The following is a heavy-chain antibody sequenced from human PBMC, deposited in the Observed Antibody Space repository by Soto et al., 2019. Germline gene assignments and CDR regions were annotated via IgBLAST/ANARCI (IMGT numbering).Heavy chain of an antibody. CDR2: IIPILGIA. CDR1: GGTFSSYT. D-gene: IGHD6-19*01. CDR3: ARDQWSSSRWYYFDY. V-gene: IGHV1-69*08. Sequence: QVQLVQSGAEVKKPGSSVKVSCKASGGTFSSYTISWVRQAPGQGIEWMGRIIPILGIANYAQKFQGRVTITADKSTSTVDMELSSLRSEDTAVYYCARDQWSSSRWYYFDYWGQGTLFTVSS. J-gene: IGHJ4*02.